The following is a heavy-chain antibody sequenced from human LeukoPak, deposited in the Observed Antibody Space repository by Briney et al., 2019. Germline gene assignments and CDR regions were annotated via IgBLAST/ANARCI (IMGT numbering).Heavy chain of an antibody. D-gene: IGHD2-2*03. J-gene: IGHJ4*02. V-gene: IGHV4-39*01. CDR3: ARQREMDYYFDY. CDR2: IYYSGRT. Sequence: SETLSLTCTVSGGSISSSSYYWGWIRPPPGKGLEWIGSIYYSGRTYYNPSLKIRVTISVDTSKNQFSLKLSSVTAADTAVYYCARQREMDYYFDYWGQGTLVTVSS. CDR1: GGSISSSSYY.